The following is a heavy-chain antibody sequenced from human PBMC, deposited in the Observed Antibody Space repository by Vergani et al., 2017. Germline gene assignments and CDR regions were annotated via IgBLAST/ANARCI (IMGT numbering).Heavy chain of an antibody. CDR1: GFTFSNYW. D-gene: IGHD1-26*01. CDR2: INSDGDRT. J-gene: IGHJ6*03. CDR3: ARDGWELLDYFYYMDV. Sequence: EVQLLESGGGLVQPGGSLRLSCTASGFTFSNYWMQWVRQAPGKGLMWVSRINSDGDRTSYAGSVKGRFTISRDNAKNTLYLQMDSLRAEDTAVYYCARDGWELLDYFYYMDVWGKGTTVTVSS. V-gene: IGHV3-74*01.